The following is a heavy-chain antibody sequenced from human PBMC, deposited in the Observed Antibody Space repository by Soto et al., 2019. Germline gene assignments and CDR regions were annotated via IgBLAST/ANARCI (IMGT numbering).Heavy chain of an antibody. Sequence: PGESLKISCTGSGYNFATYWIGWVRQMPGKGLEWMGIIYPGDFDTRYSPSFKGQVTISVDKSISTAYLQWSSLKASDTAVYYCAIASWKFVDPYNFDYWGQGTQVTVSS. D-gene: IGHD1-1*01. V-gene: IGHV5-51*01. CDR3: AIASWKFVDPYNFDY. CDR1: GYNFATYW. CDR2: IYPGDFDT. J-gene: IGHJ4*02.